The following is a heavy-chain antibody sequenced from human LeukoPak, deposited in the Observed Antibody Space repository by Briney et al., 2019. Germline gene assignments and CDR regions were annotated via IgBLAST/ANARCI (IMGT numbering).Heavy chain of an antibody. CDR3: ARYDYYDSSASTYYYYYIDV. CDR1: GGSISSSSYY. V-gene: IGHV4-39*07. J-gene: IGHJ6*03. D-gene: IGHD3-22*01. CDR2: IYHSGIT. Sequence: SETLSLTCTVSGGSISSSSYYWGWIRQPPGKGREWIGSIYHSGITYYNPSLKSRVTISVDTSKNQFSLKLSSVTAADTAVYYCARYDYYDSSASTYYYYYIDVWGKGTTVTVSS.